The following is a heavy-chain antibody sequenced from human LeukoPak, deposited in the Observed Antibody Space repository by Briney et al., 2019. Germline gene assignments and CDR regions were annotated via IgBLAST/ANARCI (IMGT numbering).Heavy chain of an antibody. D-gene: IGHD6-13*01. CDR2: TYYRSKWYN. Sequence: SQTLSLTCAISGDSVSSNSAAWNWIRQSPSRGLEWLGRTYYRSKWYNDYAVSVKSRITINPDTSKNQFSLQLNSVTPEDTAVYYCARVPGYSSSWDGIYFDYWGQGTLVTVSS. CDR1: GDSVSSNSAA. CDR3: ARVPGYSSSWDGIYFDY. V-gene: IGHV6-1*01. J-gene: IGHJ4*02.